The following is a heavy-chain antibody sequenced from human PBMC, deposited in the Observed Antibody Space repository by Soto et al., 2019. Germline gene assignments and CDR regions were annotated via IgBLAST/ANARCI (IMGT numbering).Heavy chain of an antibody. CDR3: ARGAIHYHNGYYPPPIDY. Sequence: ASVKVSCKASGYSFTRHYLHWVRQAPGQGLEWMGMINPSGGRTSYPQKFQGSVTMTRDTSTSTFYMELSNLRSEDTAVYYCARGAIHYHNGYYPPPIDYWGQGTLVTVSS. CDR2: INPSGGRT. CDR1: GYSFTRHY. D-gene: IGHD3-22*01. J-gene: IGHJ4*02. V-gene: IGHV1-46*01.